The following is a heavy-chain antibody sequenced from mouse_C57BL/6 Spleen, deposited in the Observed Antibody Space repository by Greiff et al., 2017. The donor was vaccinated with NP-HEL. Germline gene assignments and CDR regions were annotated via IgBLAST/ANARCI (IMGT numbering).Heavy chain of an antibody. V-gene: IGHV14-2*01. J-gene: IGHJ2*01. CDR2: IDPEDGET. Sequence: EVQLQQSGAELVKPGASVKLSCTASGFNIKDYYLHWVKQRTEQGLEWIGRIDPEDGETKYAQKFQGKATITADTSSNTAYLQLSSLTSEDTAVYYCASGGYSNYFDYWGQGTTLTVSS. CDR1: GFNIKDYY. D-gene: IGHD2-5*01. CDR3: ASGGYSNYFDY.